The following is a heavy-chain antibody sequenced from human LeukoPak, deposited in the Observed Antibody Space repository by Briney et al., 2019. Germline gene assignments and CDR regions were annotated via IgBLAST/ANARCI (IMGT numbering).Heavy chain of an antibody. CDR2: IYHSGST. Sequence: SQTLSLTCTVSGGSISSGGYYWSWIRQPPGKGLEWIGYIYHSGSTYYNPSLKSRVTISVDRSKNHFSLKLSSVTAADTAVYYCARGQWLPVFDFWGQGTLVTVSS. CDR1: GGSISSGGYY. J-gene: IGHJ4*02. V-gene: IGHV4-30-2*02. D-gene: IGHD3-22*01. CDR3: ARGQWLPVFDF.